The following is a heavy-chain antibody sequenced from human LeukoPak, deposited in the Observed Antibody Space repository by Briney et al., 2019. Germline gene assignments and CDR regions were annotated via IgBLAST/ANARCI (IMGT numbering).Heavy chain of an antibody. CDR2: IYYSGST. CDR3: ARDGVVAAIDY. V-gene: IGHV4-59*12. D-gene: IGHD2-15*01. Sequence: ASETLSLTCTVSGGSISSYYWSWIRQPPGKGLEWIGYIYYSGSTNYNPSLKSRVTISVDKSKNQFSLKLSSVTAADTAVYYCARDGVVAAIDYWGQGTLVTVFS. CDR1: GGSISSYY. J-gene: IGHJ4*02.